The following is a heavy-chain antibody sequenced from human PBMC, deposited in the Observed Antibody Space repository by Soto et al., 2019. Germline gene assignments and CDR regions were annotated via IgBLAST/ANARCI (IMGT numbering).Heavy chain of an antibody. J-gene: IGHJ6*02. CDR3: ARISGGSPYYYAMDV. V-gene: IGHV2-26*01. Sequence: QVTLKESGPVLVKPTETLTLTCTVSGFSLTNNKMGVSWIRQPPGKALEWLVNIFSSDEKSYSTSLKSRVTISQDTSKSQVVLKVTNMDPVDTATYYCARISGGSPYYYAMDVWGQGTTVTVSS. D-gene: IGHD3-10*01. CDR1: GFSLTNNKMG. CDR2: IFSSDEK.